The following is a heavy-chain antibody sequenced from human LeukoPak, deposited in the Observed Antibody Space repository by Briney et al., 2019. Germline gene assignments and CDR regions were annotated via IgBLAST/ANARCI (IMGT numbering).Heavy chain of an antibody. V-gene: IGHV3-23*01. CDR3: AKGWELLFDY. J-gene: IGHJ4*02. D-gene: IGHD1-26*01. Sequence: GGSLRLSCAASGFTFSSYAMSWVRQAPGKGLEWVSVISGSGDTTNYADSVKGRFTISRDNSKNTLYLQMNSLRAEDTAVYYCAKGWELLFDYWGQGTLVTVSS. CDR1: GFTFSSYA. CDR2: ISGSGDTT.